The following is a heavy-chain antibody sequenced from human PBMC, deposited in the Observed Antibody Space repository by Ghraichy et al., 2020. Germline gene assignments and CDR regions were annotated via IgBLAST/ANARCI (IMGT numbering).Heavy chain of an antibody. CDR1: GFTFSSYA. V-gene: IGHV3-23*01. CDR2: ISGSGGST. CDR3: AKPYCGGDCYSLYYFDY. Sequence: SCAASGFTFSSYAMSWVRQAPGKGLEWVSAISGSGGSTYYADSVKGRFTISRDNSKNTLYLQMNSLRAEDTAVYYCAKPYCGGDCYSLYYFDYWGHGTLVTVSS. D-gene: IGHD2-21*02. J-gene: IGHJ4*01.